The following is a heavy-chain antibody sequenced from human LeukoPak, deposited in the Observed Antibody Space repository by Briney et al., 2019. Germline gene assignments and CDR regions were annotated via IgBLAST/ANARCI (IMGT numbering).Heavy chain of an antibody. D-gene: IGHD6-19*01. CDR3: TTEFRIAVAWREYYFDY. Sequence: GGSLRLSCAASGFTFSNAWMSWVRQAPGKGLERVGRIKSKTDGGTTDYAAPVKGRFTISRDDSKNTLYLQMNSLKTEDTAVYYCTTEFRIAVAWREYYFDYWGQGTLVTVSS. CDR1: GFTFSNAW. V-gene: IGHV3-15*01. J-gene: IGHJ4*02. CDR2: IKSKTDGGTT.